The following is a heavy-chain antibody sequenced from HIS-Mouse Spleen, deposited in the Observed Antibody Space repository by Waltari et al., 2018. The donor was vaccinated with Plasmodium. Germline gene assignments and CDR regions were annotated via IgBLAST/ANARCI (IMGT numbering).Heavy chain of an antibody. CDR3: AKAQGVINFDY. CDR1: GFTFSSYG. D-gene: IGHD3-16*01. V-gene: IGHV3-30*18. Sequence: QVQLVESGGGVVQPGRSLRLSCAASGFTFSSYGMHWVRQAPGKGLEWVAGISYDGSNKYYADYVKGRFTISRDNSKNTLYLQMNSLRAEDTAVYYCAKAQGVINFDYWGQGTLVTVSS. CDR2: ISYDGSNK. J-gene: IGHJ4*02.